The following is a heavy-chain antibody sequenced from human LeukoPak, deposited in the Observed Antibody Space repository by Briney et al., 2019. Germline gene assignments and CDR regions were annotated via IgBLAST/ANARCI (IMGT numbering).Heavy chain of an antibody. CDR2: IYYSGST. CDR3: ARVPYGSGSYHYFDY. J-gene: IGHJ4*02. Sequence: SEILSLTCTVSGGSISSGDYYWSWIRQHPGKGLEWIGYIYYSGSTYYNPSLKSRVTISVDTSKNQFSLKLSSVTAADTAVYYCARVPYGSGSYHYFDYWGQGTLVTVSS. V-gene: IGHV4-31*03. D-gene: IGHD3-10*01. CDR1: GGSISSGDYY.